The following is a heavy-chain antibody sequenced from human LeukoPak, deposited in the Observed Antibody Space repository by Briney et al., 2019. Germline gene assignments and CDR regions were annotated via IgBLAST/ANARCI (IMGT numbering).Heavy chain of an antibody. CDR3: ARDDWAASGFYGMDV. CDR1: GFTFSTYW. CDR2: IKQDGSEK. J-gene: IGHJ6*02. D-gene: IGHD2-15*01. V-gene: IGHV3-7*01. Sequence: PGGSLRLSCAASGFTFSTYWTSWVRQAPGKGLEWVASIKQDGSEKYYVDSVKGRFTISRDNAKNSLSLQMNSLRAEDMAVYYCARDDWAASGFYGMDVWGRGTTVTVSS.